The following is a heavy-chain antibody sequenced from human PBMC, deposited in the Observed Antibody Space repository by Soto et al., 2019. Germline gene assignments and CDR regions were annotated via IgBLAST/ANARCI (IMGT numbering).Heavy chain of an antibody. J-gene: IGHJ4*02. CDR2: INPNSGGT. Sequence: ASVKVSCKASGYTFTGYYMHWVRQAPGQGLEWMGWINPNSGGTNYAQKFQGRVTMTRDTSISTAYMELSRLRSADTAVYYCAREAAGDRGKSDYWGQGTLVTVSS. V-gene: IGHV1-2*02. CDR1: GYTFTGYY. CDR3: AREAAGDRGKSDY. D-gene: IGHD3-16*01.